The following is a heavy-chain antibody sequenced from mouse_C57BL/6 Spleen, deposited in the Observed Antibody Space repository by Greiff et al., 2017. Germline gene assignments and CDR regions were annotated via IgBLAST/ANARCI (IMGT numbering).Heavy chain of an antibody. V-gene: IGHV1-69*01. D-gene: IGHD2-4*01. Sequence: VQLQQPGAELVMPGASVKLSCKASGYTFTSYWMNWVKQRPGQGLEWIGEIDPSDSYTNYNQKFKGKSTLTVDKSSSTAYMQLSSLTSEDSAVYYCAISGDYGGSGYFDVWGTGTTVTVSS. CDR3: AISGDYGGSGYFDV. CDR2: IDPSDSYT. J-gene: IGHJ1*03. CDR1: GYTFTSYW.